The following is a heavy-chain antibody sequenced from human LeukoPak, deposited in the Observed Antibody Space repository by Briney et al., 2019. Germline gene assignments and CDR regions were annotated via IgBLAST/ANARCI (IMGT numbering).Heavy chain of an antibody. CDR1: GFAFSSYW. V-gene: IGHV3-7*01. CDR2: IKQDGGEK. J-gene: IGHJ4*02. CDR3: ARLGGSYYTY. Sequence: GGSLRLSCVASGFAFSSYWMSWVRQAPGKGLEWVANIKQDGGEKYYVDSVRGRFTISRDNAKNSLFLQMNSLRVEDTAVYYCARLGGSYYTYWGQGTLVAVSS. D-gene: IGHD1-26*01.